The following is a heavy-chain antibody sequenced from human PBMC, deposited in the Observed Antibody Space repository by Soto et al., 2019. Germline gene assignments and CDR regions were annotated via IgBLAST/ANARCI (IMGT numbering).Heavy chain of an antibody. J-gene: IGHJ6*02. CDR2: IYPGDSDT. V-gene: IGHV5-51*01. CDR1: GYSFTSYW. D-gene: IGHD5-12*01. CDR3: ARQKYSGYDYEFYYYGMDV. Sequence: PGESLKISCEGSGYSFTSYWIGWVRQMPGKGLEWMGIIYPGDSDTRYSPSFQGQVTISADKSISTAYLQWSSLKASDTAMYYCARQKYSGYDYEFYYYGMDVWGQGTTVTVSS.